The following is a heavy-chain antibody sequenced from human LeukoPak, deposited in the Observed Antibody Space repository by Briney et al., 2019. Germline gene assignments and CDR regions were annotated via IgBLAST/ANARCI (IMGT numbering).Heavy chain of an antibody. J-gene: IGHJ3*02. D-gene: IGHD5-24*01. V-gene: IGHV4-4*07. Sequence: SETLSLTCTVSGGSISIYYWSWIRHPAGKGLGLIGRIYTSGSTNSNPSLKSRVTMSVDPSTNQFSLKLSSVTDADTAVYYCAREGGVEMDAFDIWGQGTMVTVSS. CDR3: AREGGVEMDAFDI. CDR1: GGSISIYY. CDR2: IYTSGST.